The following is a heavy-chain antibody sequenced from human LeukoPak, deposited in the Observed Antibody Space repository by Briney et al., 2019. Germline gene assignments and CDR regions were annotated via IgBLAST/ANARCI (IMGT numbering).Heavy chain of an antibody. Sequence: SETLSLTCTVSGGSISSYYWSWIRQPPGKGLEWIGYIYYSGSTNYNPSLKSRVTISVDTSKNQFSPKLSSVTAADTAVYYCARGYDSSGYPRANWFDPWGQGTLVTVSS. D-gene: IGHD3-22*01. J-gene: IGHJ5*02. CDR1: GGSISSYY. V-gene: IGHV4-59*01. CDR3: ARGYDSSGYPRANWFDP. CDR2: IYYSGST.